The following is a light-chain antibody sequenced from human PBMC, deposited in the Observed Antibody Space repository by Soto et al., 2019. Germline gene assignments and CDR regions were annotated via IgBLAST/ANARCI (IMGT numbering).Light chain of an antibody. CDR3: QQSFSTPRT. CDR1: QSISSY. J-gene: IGKJ1*01. V-gene: IGKV1-39*01. CDR2: AAS. Sequence: DIQMTQSPSYLSASVGDRVTITCRASQSISSYLNWYQQKPGKAPKLLIYAASSLQSGVPSRFSGSGSGTDFTLTISSLQPEDFATYYCQQSFSTPRTFGQGDQGGYQ.